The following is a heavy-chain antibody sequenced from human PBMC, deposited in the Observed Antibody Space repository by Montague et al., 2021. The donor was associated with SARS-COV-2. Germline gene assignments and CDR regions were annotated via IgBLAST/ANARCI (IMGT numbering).Heavy chain of an antibody. CDR2: ISHGGTT. V-gene: IGHV4-4*02. CDR3: AREAKAVSGRLDS. Sequence: SETLSLTCTVSSDSFSSSDWCSCVRQPPGKGLDWIGEISHGGTTNYKSSLKSRVTMSIDKSKNQFSLKLTSVTAADTAVYYCAREAKAVSGRLDSWGQGTLVTVSS. CDR1: SDSFSSSDW. J-gene: IGHJ4*02. D-gene: IGHD6-19*01.